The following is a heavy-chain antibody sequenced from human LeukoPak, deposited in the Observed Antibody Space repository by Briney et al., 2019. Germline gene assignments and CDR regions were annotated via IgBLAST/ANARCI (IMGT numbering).Heavy chain of an antibody. Sequence: GGSLRLSCAASGFIFSTYSMNWVRQAPGKGLEWVSSISSTSSYIYFADSVKGRFTISRDNGKDVVSLQMNSLRAEDTAVYYCARGVYWQQEHCGMDVWGQGTTVTVSS. V-gene: IGHV3-21*01. CDR2: ISSTSSYI. CDR1: GFIFSTYS. D-gene: IGHD6-13*01. J-gene: IGHJ6*02. CDR3: ARGVYWQQEHCGMDV.